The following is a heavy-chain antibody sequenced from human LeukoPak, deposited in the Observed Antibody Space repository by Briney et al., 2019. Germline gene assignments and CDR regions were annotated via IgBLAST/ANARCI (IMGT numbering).Heavy chain of an antibody. D-gene: IGHD3-10*01. J-gene: IGHJ4*02. CDR1: GGTFSSYA. CDR2: IIPILGIA. Sequence: SVKVSCKASGGTFSSYAISWVRQAPGQGLEWMGRIIPILGIANYAQKFQGRVTITADKSTSTAYMELSSLRPEDTAVYYCAKGLPWFGEAPDHFDLWGPGTPV. V-gene: IGHV1-69*04. CDR3: AKGLPWFGEAPDHFDL.